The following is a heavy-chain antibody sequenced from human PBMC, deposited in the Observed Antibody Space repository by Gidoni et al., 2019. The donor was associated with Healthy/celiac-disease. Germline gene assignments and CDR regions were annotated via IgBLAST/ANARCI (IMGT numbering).Heavy chain of an antibody. Sequence: QVQLVQSGAEVKKPGSSVKVSCKASGGTFSSYAISWVRQAPGQGLEWMGGIIPIFGTANYAQKFQGRVTITADESTSTAYMELSSLRSEDTAVYYCARGHRPMVLRFLEWLKFDYWGQGTLVTVSS. D-gene: IGHD3-3*01. CDR1: GGTFSSYA. CDR2: IIPIFGTA. J-gene: IGHJ4*02. CDR3: ARGHRPMVLRFLEWLKFDY. V-gene: IGHV1-69*01.